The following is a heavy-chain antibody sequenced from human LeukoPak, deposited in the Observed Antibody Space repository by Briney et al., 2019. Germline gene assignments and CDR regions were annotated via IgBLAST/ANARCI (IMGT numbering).Heavy chain of an antibody. J-gene: IGHJ4*02. V-gene: IGHV3-9*01. CDR1: GFTFDDYA. D-gene: IGHD3-22*01. CDR3: AKAPEGIVVVTSGYFDY. CDR2: ISWNSGSI. Sequence: GGSLRLSCAASGFTFDDYAMHWVRQAPGKGLEWVSGISWNSGSIDYADSVKGRFTISRDNTKNSPYLQMNSLRAEDTAFYYCAKAPEGIVVVTSGYFDYWGQGTLVTVSS.